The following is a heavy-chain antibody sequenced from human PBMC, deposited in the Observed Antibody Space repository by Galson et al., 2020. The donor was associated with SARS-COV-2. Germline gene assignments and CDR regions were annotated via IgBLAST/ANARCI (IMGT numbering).Heavy chain of an antibody. CDR3: ARGRLYQLSLYWDFDL. CDR2: MNPNSGNT. D-gene: IGHD2-2*01. Sequence: ASVKVSCKASGYTFTSYDIHWVRQATGQGLEWMGWMNPNSGNTGYAQKFQGRVTMTRNTSISTAYMELSSLRSEDTAMYYCARGRLYQLSLYWDFDLWGRGTLVTVSS. J-gene: IGHJ2*01. V-gene: IGHV1-8*01. CDR1: GYTFTSYD.